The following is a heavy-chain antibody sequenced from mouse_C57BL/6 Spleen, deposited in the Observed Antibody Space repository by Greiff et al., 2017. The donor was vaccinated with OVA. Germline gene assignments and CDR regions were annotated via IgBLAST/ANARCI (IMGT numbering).Heavy chain of an antibody. Sequence: QVQLQQPGAELVRPGSSVKLSCKASGYTFTSYWMDWVKQRPGKGLEWIGHIYPSDSETHYNQKFKDKTTLTVDKSYSTAYMQLSSLTSEDSAVYYCARRTAQVPWFAYWGQGTLVTVSA. CDR3: ARRTAQVPWFAY. D-gene: IGHD3-2*02. V-gene: IGHV1-61*01. CDR2: IYPSDSET. CDR1: GYTFTSYW. J-gene: IGHJ3*01.